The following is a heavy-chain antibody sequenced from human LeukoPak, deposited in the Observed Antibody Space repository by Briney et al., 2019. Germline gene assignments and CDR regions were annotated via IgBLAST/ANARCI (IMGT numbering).Heavy chain of an antibody. CDR2: INYSGST. CDR1: GGSISGYY. J-gene: IGHJ3*02. D-gene: IGHD3-9*01. V-gene: IGHV4-59*01. Sequence: PSETLSLTCTVSGGSISGYYWSWIRQPPGKGLEWIGYINYSGSTNYNPSLKSRVTISLDTSKSQFSLKLTSVTAADTAVSYCARYFDWPWDFDIWGLGTMVTVSS. CDR3: ARYFDWPWDFDI.